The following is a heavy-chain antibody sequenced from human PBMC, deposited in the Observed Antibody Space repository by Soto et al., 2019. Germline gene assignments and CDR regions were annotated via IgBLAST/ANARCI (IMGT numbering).Heavy chain of an antibody. D-gene: IGHD2-15*01. CDR1: VYSFTSYW. CDR3: ARHEGYCSGGSCYSFGHTPNWFDP. Sequence: ESLKIWCKFSVYSFTSYWIGWVRQMAGECREWMVIIYPCDSDSGYSPSFQGQVTISADKSISTAYLQWSSLKASDTAMYYCARHEGYCSGGSCYSFGHTPNWFDPWGQGTLVTVSS. J-gene: IGHJ5*02. V-gene: IGHV5-51*01. CDR2: IYPCDSDS.